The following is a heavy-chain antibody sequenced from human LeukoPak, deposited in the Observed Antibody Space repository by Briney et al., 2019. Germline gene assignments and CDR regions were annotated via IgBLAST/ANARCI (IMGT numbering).Heavy chain of an antibody. CDR3: ARDTRTAMLN. Sequence: SETLSLTCAVYGGSFSGYYWSWIRQPPGKGLEWIGEINHSGSTNYNPSLKSRVTISVDTSKNQFSLKLSSVTAADTAVYYCARDTRTAMLNWGQGTLVTVSS. D-gene: IGHD5-18*01. CDR2: INHSGST. J-gene: IGHJ4*02. CDR1: GGSFSGYY. V-gene: IGHV4-34*01.